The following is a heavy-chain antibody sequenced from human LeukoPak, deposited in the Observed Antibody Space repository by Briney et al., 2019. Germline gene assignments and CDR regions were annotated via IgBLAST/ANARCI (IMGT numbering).Heavy chain of an antibody. J-gene: IGHJ4*02. CDR3: AKVVRSFLYYFDY. Sequence: GGSLRLSCAASGFTFSSYAMSWVRQAPGTGLEWGSAISGSGGSTYYADSVKGRFTISRDNSKKTLYLQMNSLRAEDTAVYYCAKVVRSFLYYFDYWGQGTLVTVSS. D-gene: IGHD3-16*02. V-gene: IGHV3-23*01. CDR2: ISGSGGST. CDR1: GFTFSSYA.